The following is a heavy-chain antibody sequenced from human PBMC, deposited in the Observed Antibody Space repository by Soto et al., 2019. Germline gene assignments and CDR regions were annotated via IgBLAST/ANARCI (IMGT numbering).Heavy chain of an antibody. CDR2: IYYSGST. D-gene: IGHD3-22*01. Sequence: QVQLQESGPGLVKPSQTLSLTCTVSGGSVSSGGSYWSWIRQHPGKGLEWIGYIYYSGSTYYNPSLKSRVTISVDTSKNQFSLKLSSVTAADTAVYYCARAYDDSSGYYFDCWGQGTLVTVSS. V-gene: IGHV4-31*03. CDR1: GGSVSSGGSY. J-gene: IGHJ4*02. CDR3: ARAYDDSSGYYFDC.